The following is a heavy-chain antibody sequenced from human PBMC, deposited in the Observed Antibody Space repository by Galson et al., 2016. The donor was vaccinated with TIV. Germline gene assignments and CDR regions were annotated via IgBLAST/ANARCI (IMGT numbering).Heavy chain of an antibody. J-gene: IGHJ6*02. CDR1: GYTFSHYF. CDR2: INPKNGAT. D-gene: IGHD2-2*01. V-gene: IGHV1-2*05. CDR3: ARERWPGHCDDSSCYGYYGMDV. Sequence: SVKVSCKASGYTFSHYFLHWVRQAPGQGLEWMGRINPKNGATDYALKFQGRVTMTRDTSINTAYMELSSLRSDDTVVYYCARERWPGHCDDSSCYGYYGMDVWGQGTTVTVSS.